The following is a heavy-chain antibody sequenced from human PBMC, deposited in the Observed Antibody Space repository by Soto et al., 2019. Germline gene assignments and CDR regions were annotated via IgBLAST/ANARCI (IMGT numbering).Heavy chain of an antibody. CDR1: GGTFSSYA. CDR2: IIPIFGTA. CDR3: AKAYYDILTGYQLYYYYYGMDV. Sequence: EASVKVSCKASGGTFSSYAISWVRQAPGQGLEWMGGIIPIFGTANYAQKFQGRVTITADESTSTAYMELSSLRSEDTAVYYCAKAYYDILTGYQLYYYYYGMDVWGQGTTVTVSS. J-gene: IGHJ6*02. D-gene: IGHD3-9*01. V-gene: IGHV1-69*13.